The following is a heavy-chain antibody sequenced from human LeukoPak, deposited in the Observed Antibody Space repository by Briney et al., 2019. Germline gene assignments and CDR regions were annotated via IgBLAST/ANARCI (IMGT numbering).Heavy chain of an antibody. D-gene: IGHD3-3*01. CDR2: INYDGREK. V-gene: IGHV3-7*01. Sequence: GGSLRLSCAASGFTFSRFWLSWVRHAPGKGLEWVANINYDGREKYYVDSVKGRFTISRDNAKNSLYLQMTSLRAEDTAVYYCARDPRYSRSGYFDSWGHGTLVTVSS. CDR1: GFTFSRFW. CDR3: ARDPRYSRSGYFDS. J-gene: IGHJ4*01.